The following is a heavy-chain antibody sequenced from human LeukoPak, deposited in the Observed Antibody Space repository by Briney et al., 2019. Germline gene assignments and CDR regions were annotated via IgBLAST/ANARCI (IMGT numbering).Heavy chain of an antibody. V-gene: IGHV3-30-3*01. CDR2: ISYDGSNK. CDR3: AREGSGYFYFDY. CDR1: GFTFSSYA. J-gene: IGHJ4*02. Sequence: GRSLRLSCAASGFTFSSYAMHWVRQAPGKGLEWVAVISYDGSNKYYADSVKGRFTISRDNSKNTLYLQMNSLRAEDTAVYYCAREGSGYFYFDYWGQGTLVTVSS. D-gene: IGHD3-22*01.